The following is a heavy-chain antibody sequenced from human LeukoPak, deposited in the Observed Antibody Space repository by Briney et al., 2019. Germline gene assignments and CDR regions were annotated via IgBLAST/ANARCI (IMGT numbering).Heavy chain of an antibody. CDR2: ISGTGGST. CDR3: AKDDAWGRYKD. CDR1: GFTFSSYA. J-gene: IGHJ1*01. V-gene: IGHV3-23*01. Sequence: GGSLRLSCAASGFTFSSYAMSWVRQAPGKGLEWVSAISGTGGSTYYADSVKGRFTISRDNSKNTLYLQMNSLRAEDTAVYYCAKDDAWGRYKDWGQGTLVTVSS. D-gene: IGHD3-16*01.